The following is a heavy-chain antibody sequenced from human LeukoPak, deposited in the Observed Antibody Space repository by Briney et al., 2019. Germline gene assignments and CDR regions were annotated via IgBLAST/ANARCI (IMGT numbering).Heavy chain of an antibody. Sequence: SGGSLRLSCAASGITFSSYAMNWVRQAPGKGLAWVSGINNSGGSTYYADSVKGRFTISRDNSKNTLYLQMTSLRAEDTAVYYCAKPPGLRRLDPWGQGTLVTVSS. CDR1: GITFSSYA. D-gene: IGHD5-12*01. J-gene: IGHJ5*02. CDR3: AKPPGLRRLDP. CDR2: INNSGGST. V-gene: IGHV3-23*01.